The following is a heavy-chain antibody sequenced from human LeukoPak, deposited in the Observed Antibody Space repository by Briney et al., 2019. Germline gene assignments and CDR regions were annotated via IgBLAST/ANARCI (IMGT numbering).Heavy chain of an antibody. CDR2: INWNGRAT. CDR1: GFTFDDYG. V-gene: IGHV3-20*04. CDR3: ARVMGGYCSSFRCFPSDF. J-gene: IGHJ4*02. D-gene: IGHD2-2*01. Sequence: PGGSLRLSCAASGFTFDDYGMTWVRQAPGKGLEWVSGINWNGRATTYADSVKGRFTISRDNAKNSLYLQMNSLRAEDTALYYCARVMGGYCSSFRCFPSDFWGQGTLVTVSS.